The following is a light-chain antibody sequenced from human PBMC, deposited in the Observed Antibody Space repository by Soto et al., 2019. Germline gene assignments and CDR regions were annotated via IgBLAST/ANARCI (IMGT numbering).Light chain of an antibody. CDR2: DVA. CDR1: SSDVGGSNF. V-gene: IGLV2-14*03. CDR3: VSFTSSTTYV. Sequence: SALTQPASVSASPGQSITISCTGTSSDVGGSNFVSWYQQHPGKPPKLIIYDVATRPSGVSNRFSGSKSGSTASLIISRLQTEDEADYYCVSFTSSTTYVFGRGTKVTVL. J-gene: IGLJ1*01.